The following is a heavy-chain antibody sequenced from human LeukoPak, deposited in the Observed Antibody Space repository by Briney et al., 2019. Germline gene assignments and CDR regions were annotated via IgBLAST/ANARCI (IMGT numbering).Heavy chain of an antibody. Sequence: ASVKVSCKASGYTFTGYYMHWVRQAPGQGLEWMGWINPNSGGTNYAQKFQGRVTMTRDTSISTAYMELSSLRSDDTAVYYCARAIAVAGTSFDYWGQGTLVTVSS. V-gene: IGHV1-2*02. CDR3: ARAIAVAGTSFDY. CDR1: GYTFTGYY. J-gene: IGHJ4*02. CDR2: INPNSGGT. D-gene: IGHD6-19*01.